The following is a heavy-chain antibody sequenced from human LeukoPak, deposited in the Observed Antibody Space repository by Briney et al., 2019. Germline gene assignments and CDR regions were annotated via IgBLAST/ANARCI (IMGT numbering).Heavy chain of an antibody. CDR3: ARGSGSRWPFDY. D-gene: IGHD6-13*01. V-gene: IGHV3-20*04. CDR1: GFTFDDYG. Sequence: GGSLRLSCAASGFTFDDYGMSWVRQAPGKGLEWVSGISWNGDSTGYADSVKGRFTMSRDNAKNSVYLQMNSLRAEDSALYYCARGSGSRWPFDYWGQGTLVTVSS. CDR2: ISWNGDST. J-gene: IGHJ4*02.